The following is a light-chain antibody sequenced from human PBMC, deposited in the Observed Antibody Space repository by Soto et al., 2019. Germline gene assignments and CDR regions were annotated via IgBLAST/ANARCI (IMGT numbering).Light chain of an antibody. Sequence: DIQMTQSPSSLSASVGDRVAITCRASQSISNYLNWYQQKPGKAPNLLIYPASSLQSGVPSRFSGSGFGTEFTLTISSLQPEDFATYYCQQSYSTPLPFGGGTKVEIK. CDR2: PAS. CDR3: QQSYSTPLP. CDR1: QSISNY. V-gene: IGKV1-39*01. J-gene: IGKJ4*01.